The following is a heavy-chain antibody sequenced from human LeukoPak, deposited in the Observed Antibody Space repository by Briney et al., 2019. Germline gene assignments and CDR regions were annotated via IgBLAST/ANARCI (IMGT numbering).Heavy chain of an antibody. CDR3: ARPQGRSGWTDYYYYGMDV. CDR2: INSDGSST. V-gene: IGHV3-74*01. CDR1: GFTFSSYW. D-gene: IGHD6-19*01. Sequence: GGSLRLSCAASGFTFSSYWMHWVRQAPGKGLVWVSRINSDGSSTSYADSVKGRFTISRDNAKNTLYLQMNSLRAEDTAVYYCARPQGRSGWTDYYYYGMDVWGQGTTVTVSS. J-gene: IGHJ6*02.